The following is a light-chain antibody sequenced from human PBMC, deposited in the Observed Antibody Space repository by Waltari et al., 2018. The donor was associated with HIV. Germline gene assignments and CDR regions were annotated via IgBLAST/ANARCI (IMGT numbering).Light chain of an antibody. J-gene: IGLJ1*01. CDR3: SSYGSTVTSYV. Sequence: QSALTQPASVSGSPGQSITISCVGVYDYVSWYQQHPGKAPKLIIFEVNYRPSGVSNRFSGSKSGNTASLTISGLQADDEADYYCSSYGSTVTSYVFGTGTRVNVL. CDR2: EVN. V-gene: IGLV2-14*01. CDR1: VGVYDY.